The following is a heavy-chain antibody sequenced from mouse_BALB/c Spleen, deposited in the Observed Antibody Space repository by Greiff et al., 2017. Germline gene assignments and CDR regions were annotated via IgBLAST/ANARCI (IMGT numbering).Heavy chain of an antibody. D-gene: IGHD2-3*01. CDR3: ARSRYDRYYYAMDY. Sequence: EVMLVESGGGLVQPGGSRKLSCAASGFTFSSFGMHWVRQAPEKGLEWVAYISSGSSTIYYADTVKGRFTISRDNPKNTLFLQMTSLRSEDTAMYYCARSRYDRYYYAMDYWGQGTSVTVSS. J-gene: IGHJ4*01. CDR1: GFTFSSFG. CDR2: ISSGSSTI. V-gene: IGHV5-17*02.